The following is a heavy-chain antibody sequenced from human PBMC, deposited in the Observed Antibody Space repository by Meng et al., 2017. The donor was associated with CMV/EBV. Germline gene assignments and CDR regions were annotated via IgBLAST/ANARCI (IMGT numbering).Heavy chain of an antibody. V-gene: IGHV5-51*01. CDR1: GYSFTNYW. CDR2: IYPGDSDT. J-gene: IGHJ3*02. Sequence: KVSCKASGYSFTNYWIGWVRQMPGKGLEWMGIIYPGDSDTRYSPSFQGQVTISADNSISTAYLQWWSSLKASDTAMYYCARLSSHYDFWSGFYVGDGFDMWGQGTMVTVSS. CDR3: ARLSSHYDFWSGFYVGDGFDM. D-gene: IGHD3-3*01.